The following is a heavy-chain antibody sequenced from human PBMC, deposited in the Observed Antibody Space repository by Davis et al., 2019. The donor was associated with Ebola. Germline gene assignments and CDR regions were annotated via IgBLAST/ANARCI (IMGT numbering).Heavy chain of an antibody. CDR1: GGSISSHY. V-gene: IGHV4-59*08. J-gene: IGHJ4*02. CDR3: ARGGSYQLLSN. Sequence: PGGSLRLSCTVSGGSISSHYWSWIRQPPGKGLEWIGYIYYSGSTNYNPSLKSRVTISVDTSKNQFSLKLSSVTAADTAVYYCARGGSYQLLSNWGQGTLVTVSS. CDR2: IYYSGST. D-gene: IGHD2-2*01.